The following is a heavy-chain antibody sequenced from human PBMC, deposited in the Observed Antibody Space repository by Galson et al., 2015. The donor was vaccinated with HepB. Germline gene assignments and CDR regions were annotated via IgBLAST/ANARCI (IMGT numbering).Heavy chain of an antibody. D-gene: IGHD6-19*01. J-gene: IGHJ4*02. V-gene: IGHV1-18*04. Sequence: QSGAEVKKPGESLKVSCKASGYTFTNYAISWVRQAPGQGLEWMGWVSAYNGNTNYAQKLQGRVTMTTDRSTNTAYMELRSLKSDDTAVYYCARLYSSGWPLEGFDYWGQRTLVTVSS. CDR3: ARLYSSGWPLEGFDY. CDR2: VSAYNGNT. CDR1: GYTFTNYA.